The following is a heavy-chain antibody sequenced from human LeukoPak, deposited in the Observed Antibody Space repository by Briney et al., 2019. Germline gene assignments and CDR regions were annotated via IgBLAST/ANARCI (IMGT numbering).Heavy chain of an antibody. CDR3: ANFVDTSMGGNDY. D-gene: IGHD5-18*01. CDR2: ISADSYYT. Sequence: EGSLRLSCAASGFTFSTYAMSWVRQAPGKGLEWVSAISADSYYTYYADSVQGRFTISRDNSKNTLYLQMNSLRAEDTALYYCANFVDTSMGGNDYWGQGTLVTVSS. CDR1: GFTFSTYA. V-gene: IGHV3-23*01. J-gene: IGHJ4*02.